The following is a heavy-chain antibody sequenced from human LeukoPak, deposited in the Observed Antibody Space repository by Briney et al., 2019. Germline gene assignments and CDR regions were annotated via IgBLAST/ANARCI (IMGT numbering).Heavy chain of an antibody. V-gene: IGHV4-34*01. CDR1: GGSFSGYY. J-gene: IGHJ6*03. D-gene: IGHD5-18*01. CDR2: INHSGST. Sequence: PSETLSLTCAVYGGSFSGYYWSWIRQPPGKGLEWIGEINHSGSTNYNPSLKSRVTISVDTSKSQFSLKLSSVTAADTAVYYCARGRGHGYSYGYVGYYYMDVWGKGTTVTVSS. CDR3: ARGRGHGYSYGYVGYYYMDV.